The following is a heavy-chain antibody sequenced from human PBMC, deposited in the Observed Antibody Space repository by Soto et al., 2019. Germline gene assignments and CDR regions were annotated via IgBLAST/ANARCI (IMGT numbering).Heavy chain of an antibody. CDR1: GDVFRSYG. D-gene: IGHD6-19*01. V-gene: IGHV1-2*04. CDR2: INPNSGGT. CDR3: ARVARYSSGWLVY. Sequence: ASVKVACKASGDVFRSYGINWVRQAPGQGLEWMGWINPNSGGTNYAQKFQGWVTMTRDTSISTAYMELSRLRSDDTAVYYCARVARYSSGWLVYWGQGTLVTVSS. J-gene: IGHJ4*02.